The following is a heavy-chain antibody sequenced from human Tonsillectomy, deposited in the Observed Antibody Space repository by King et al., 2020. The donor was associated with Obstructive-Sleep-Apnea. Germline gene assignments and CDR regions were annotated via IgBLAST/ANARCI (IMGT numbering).Heavy chain of an antibody. CDR1: GGSISSNYF. CDR2: VFDSGYT. Sequence: QMQLQESGPGLVKPSETLSLTCTVSGGSISSNYFWSWIRRPPGERLEWLGAVFDSGYTNYNPSLKIRIALSVDTSKNQFSLILRSVPAADTAIYYCARPFSENYYLSSWGQGTLVTVSS. D-gene: IGHD3-10*01. J-gene: IGHJ4*02. V-gene: IGHV4-59*01. CDR3: ARPFSENYYLSS.